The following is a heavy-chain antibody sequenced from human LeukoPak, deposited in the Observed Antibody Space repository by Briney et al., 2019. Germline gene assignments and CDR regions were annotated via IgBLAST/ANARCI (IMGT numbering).Heavy chain of an antibody. CDR1: GFTFSSYA. D-gene: IGHD5-24*01. Sequence: GRSLRLSCAASGFTFSSYAMHWVRQAPGKGLESVAVISQDGSTQYYAGSVQGRFTVSRDNSENTLYLQLNSLRPEDTAVYYCSRDGEHGYNDIDYWGQGTLVTVSS. V-gene: IGHV3-30-3*01. CDR3: SRDGEHGYNDIDY. CDR2: ISQDGSTQ. J-gene: IGHJ4*02.